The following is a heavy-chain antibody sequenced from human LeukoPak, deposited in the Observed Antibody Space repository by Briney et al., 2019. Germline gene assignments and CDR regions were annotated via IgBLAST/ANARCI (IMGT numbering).Heavy chain of an antibody. J-gene: IGHJ6*03. D-gene: IGHD3-10*01. CDR2: MNPNSGNT. CDR3: ARAHMVRGVYPYYYYYMDV. Sequence: ASVKVSCKASGYTFTSYDINWVRQATGQGLEWMGWMNPNSGNTGYAQKFQGRVTMTRNTSISTAYMELSSLRSEDTAVYYCARAHMVRGVYPYYYYYMDVWGKGTTVTISS. V-gene: IGHV1-8*01. CDR1: GYTFTSYD.